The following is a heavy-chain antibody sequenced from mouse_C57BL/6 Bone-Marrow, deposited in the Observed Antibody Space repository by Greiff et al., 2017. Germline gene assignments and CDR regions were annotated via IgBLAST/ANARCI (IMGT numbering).Heavy chain of an antibody. J-gene: IGHJ3*01. CDR3: ARNDYDGFAY. V-gene: IGHV1-81*01. CDR1: GYTFTSYG. Sequence: QVQLQQSGAELARPGASVKLSCKASGYTFTSYGISWVKQRTGQGLEWIGEIYPRSGNTYYNEKFKGKTTLTADKSSSTAYMELRSLTSEDSAVYFCARNDYDGFAYWGQGTLVTVSA. CDR2: IYPRSGNT. D-gene: IGHD2-4*01.